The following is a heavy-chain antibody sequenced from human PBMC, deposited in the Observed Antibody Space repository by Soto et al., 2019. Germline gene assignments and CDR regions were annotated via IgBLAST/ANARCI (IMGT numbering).Heavy chain of an antibody. CDR3: ARASVVVTAITVYWYFDL. CDR1: GASISSGGYS. CDR2: IYHSGST. Sequence: TLSRTCSVSGASISSGGYSWSWIRQPPGKGLEWIGYIYHSGSTYYNPSLKSRVTISVDMSKNQFSLKLSSVTAADTAVYYCARASVVVTAITVYWYFDLWGRGTLVTVYS. D-gene: IGHD2-21*02. J-gene: IGHJ2*01. V-gene: IGHV4-30-2*01.